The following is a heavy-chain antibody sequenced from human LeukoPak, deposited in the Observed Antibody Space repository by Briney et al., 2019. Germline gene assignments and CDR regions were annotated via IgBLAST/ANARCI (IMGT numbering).Heavy chain of an antibody. CDR3: AREFNVDTAMVTSYYYYYYMDV. CDR2: IYYSGST. V-gene: IGHV4-39*07. J-gene: IGHJ6*03. D-gene: IGHD5-18*01. CDR1: GGSISSSSYY. Sequence: SETLSLTCTVSGGSISSSSYYWGWIRQPPGKGLEWIGSIYYSGSTYCNPSLKSRVTISVDTSKNQFSLKLSSVAAADTAVYYCAREFNVDTAMVTSYYYYYYMDVWGKGTTVTVSS.